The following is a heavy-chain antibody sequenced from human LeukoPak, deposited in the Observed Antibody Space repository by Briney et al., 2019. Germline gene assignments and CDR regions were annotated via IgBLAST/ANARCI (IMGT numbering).Heavy chain of an antibody. CDR1: GGSISSYY. V-gene: IGHV4-59*01. D-gene: IGHD6-19*01. Sequence: PSETLSLTCTVSGGSISSYYWSWIRQPPGKGVEWLAYIYYTGSTTYNPSLKSRVTIPVDTSKNQFSLHLSSLTAADTAVYYCATIAVAGDWFDPWGQGTLATVSS. CDR3: ATIAVAGDWFDP. CDR2: IYYTGST. J-gene: IGHJ5*02.